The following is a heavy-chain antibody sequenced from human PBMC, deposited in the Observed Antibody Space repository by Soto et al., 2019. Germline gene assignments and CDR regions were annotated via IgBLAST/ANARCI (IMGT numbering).Heavy chain of an antibody. D-gene: IGHD3-16*01. J-gene: IGHJ4*02. CDR2: IHSGDNV. CDR3: ATGENWLAFDY. V-gene: IGHV3-53*01. CDR1: GFTVSRNF. Sequence: EVQLVESGGGLIQPGGSLRLSCAASGFTVSRNFMSWVRQAPGKGLEWVSVIHSGDNVNYADSVRGRFTISRDSSRNSLSLQMNSLGAEDTAVYYCATGENWLAFDYWGQGALVTVSS.